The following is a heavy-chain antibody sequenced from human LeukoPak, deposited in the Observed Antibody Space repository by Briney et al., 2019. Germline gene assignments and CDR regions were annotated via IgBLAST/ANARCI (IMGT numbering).Heavy chain of an antibody. V-gene: IGHV3-21*01. CDR3: ARWHQLALDY. Sequence: GGSLRLSCAASGFTFSANTMNWVRQPQGKGLEWVSSISSSGSDIYYADSVKGRFITSSDNAKNSLYLQMYSLRAEDTAVYYCARWHQLALDYWGQGTLVTVSS. J-gene: IGHJ4*02. D-gene: IGHD6-13*01. CDR1: GFTFSANT. CDR2: ISSSGSDI.